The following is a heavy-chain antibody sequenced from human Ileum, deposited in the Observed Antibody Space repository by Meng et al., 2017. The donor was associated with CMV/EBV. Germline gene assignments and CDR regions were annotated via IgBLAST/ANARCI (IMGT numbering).Heavy chain of an antibody. CDR2: ISNSGST. J-gene: IGHJ4*02. D-gene: IGHD1-7*01. Sequence: QVQLQGSGPGLVKPSETLSLTCTVSGGSMSSYYWSWIRQSPGKGLEWIGFISNSGSTNYNPSLKSRVTISVDTSKRQFSLTVTSVTAADTAVYYCARDRSIIGTTDYWGQGILVTVSS. V-gene: IGHV4-59*01. CDR3: ARDRSIIGTTDY. CDR1: GGSMSSYY.